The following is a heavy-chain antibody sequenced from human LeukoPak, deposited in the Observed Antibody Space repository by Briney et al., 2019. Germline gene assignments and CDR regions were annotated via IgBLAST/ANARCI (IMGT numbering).Heavy chain of an antibody. CDR2: LSDSGGNT. D-gene: IGHD6-13*01. V-gene: IGHV3-23*01. CDR1: GFSFNSYA. CDR3: AKGSSSRSVDY. J-gene: IGHJ4*02. Sequence: GGSLRLSCAASGFSFNSYAMSWVRQAPGEGLEWVSGLSDSGGNTIYADSVKGRFTISRDNSKNTLYLQMNSLRAEDTAVYYCAKGSSSRSVDYWGQGTLVTVSS.